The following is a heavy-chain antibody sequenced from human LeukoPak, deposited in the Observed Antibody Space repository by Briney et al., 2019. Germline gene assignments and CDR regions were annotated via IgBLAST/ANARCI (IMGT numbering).Heavy chain of an antibody. CDR2: IYYTGST. V-gene: IGHV4-39*01. Sequence: SETLSLTCTVSGDSISSSDYYWGWIRQPPGKGLEWIGTIYYTGSTYYIPSLKSRLTISLDTSKDQFSLKLSSVTAADTAVYYCARLGKAYSRDKSFDYWGQGTLVTVSS. CDR3: ARLGKAYSRDKSFDY. D-gene: IGHD6-13*01. CDR1: GDSISSSDYY. J-gene: IGHJ4*02.